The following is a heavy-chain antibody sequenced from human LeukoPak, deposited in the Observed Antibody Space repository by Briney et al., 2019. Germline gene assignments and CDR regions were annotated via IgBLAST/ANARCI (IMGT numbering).Heavy chain of an antibody. Sequence: SETLSLTCAVYGGSFSGYYWSWIRQPPGKRLEWIGEINHSGSTNYNPSLKSRVTISVDTSKNQFSLKLSSVTAADTAVYYCARGRKTRYGSGSSWAYGMDVWGQGTTVTVSS. CDR2: INHSGST. V-gene: IGHV4-34*01. J-gene: IGHJ6*02. CDR3: ARGRKTRYGSGSSWAYGMDV. CDR1: GGSFSGYY. D-gene: IGHD3-10*01.